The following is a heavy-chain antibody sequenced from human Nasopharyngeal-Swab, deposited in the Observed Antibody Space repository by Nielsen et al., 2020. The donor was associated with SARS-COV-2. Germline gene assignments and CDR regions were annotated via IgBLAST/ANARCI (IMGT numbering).Heavy chain of an antibody. Sequence: WVRQAPGQGLEWMGIINPSGGSTSYAQKFQGGVTMTRDTSTSTVYMELSSLRSEDTAVYYCARDRDCSSTSCYRGIDIWGQGTMVTVSS. CDR3: ARDRDCSSTSCYRGIDI. J-gene: IGHJ3*02. D-gene: IGHD2-2*01. V-gene: IGHV1-46*01. CDR2: INPSGGST.